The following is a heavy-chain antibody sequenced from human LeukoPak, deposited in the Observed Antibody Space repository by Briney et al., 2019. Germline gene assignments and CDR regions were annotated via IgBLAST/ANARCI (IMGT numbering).Heavy chain of an antibody. CDR2: ISYDGSNK. CDR3: ARDFADGPLD. CDR1: GFTFSSYA. Sequence: GGSLRLSCAASGFTFSSYATHWVRQAPGKGLEWLAVISYDGSNKYYADSVKGRFTISRDNSKNTLYLQMNSLRAEDTAVYYCARDFADGPLDWGQGTLVTVSS. V-gene: IGHV3-30*04. J-gene: IGHJ4*02.